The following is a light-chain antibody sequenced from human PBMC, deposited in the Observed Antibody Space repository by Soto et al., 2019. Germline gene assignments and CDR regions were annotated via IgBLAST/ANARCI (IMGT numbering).Light chain of an antibody. CDR3: ISYTSGTSPYV. CDR2: EVT. Sequence: QSALTQPRSVSGSPGQSVTISCTGTSSDVGGYDFVSWYQQHPGKAPKLIIYEVTNRPSGVSNRFSGSKSGNTASLTISGLQAEDEADYYCISYTSGTSPYVFGAGTKLTVL. V-gene: IGLV2-14*01. CDR1: SSDVGGYDF. J-gene: IGLJ1*01.